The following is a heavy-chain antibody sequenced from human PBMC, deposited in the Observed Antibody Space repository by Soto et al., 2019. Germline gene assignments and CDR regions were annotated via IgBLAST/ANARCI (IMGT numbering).Heavy chain of an antibody. D-gene: IGHD6-13*01. CDR3: AKDRYSSSWYGSWFDP. V-gene: IGHV3-53*01. Sequence: GGSLRLSCAASGFTVSSNYMSWVRQAPGKGLEWVSVIYSGGSTYYADSVKGRFTISRDNSKNTLYLQMNSLRAEDTAVYYCAKDRYSSSWYGSWFDPWGQGTLVTVSS. CDR2: IYSGGST. J-gene: IGHJ5*02. CDR1: GFTVSSNY.